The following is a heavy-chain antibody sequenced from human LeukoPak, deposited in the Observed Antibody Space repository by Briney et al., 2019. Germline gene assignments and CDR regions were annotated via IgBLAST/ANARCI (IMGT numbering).Heavy chain of an antibody. V-gene: IGHV1-18*01. J-gene: IGHJ5*02. CDR2: ISAYNGNT. D-gene: IGHD1-26*01. CDR3: ARDAVHGSNVYIWFDL. CDR1: GYTFASNG. Sequence: ATVKVSCKASGYTFASNGISWVRQAPGQGLEWMGWISAYNGNTNYAQKFQGRVTMTTDTSTSTAYMEVRSLRSDDTAVYYCARDAVHGSNVYIWFDLWGQGTLVTVSS.